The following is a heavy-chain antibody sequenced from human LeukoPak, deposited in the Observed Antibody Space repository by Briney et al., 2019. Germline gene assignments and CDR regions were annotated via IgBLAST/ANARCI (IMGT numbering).Heavy chain of an antibody. V-gene: IGHV1-2*02. CDR1: GYTFTGYY. CDR3: AASRDGYYSWFDP. CDR2: INPNSGGT. Sequence: ASVKVSCKASGYTFTGYYMHWVRQAPGQGLEWMGWINPNSGGTNYAQKFQGRVTMTRDTSISTAYMELSRLRSDDTAVYYCAASRDGYYSWFDPWGQGTLVTVSS. J-gene: IGHJ5*02. D-gene: IGHD5-24*01.